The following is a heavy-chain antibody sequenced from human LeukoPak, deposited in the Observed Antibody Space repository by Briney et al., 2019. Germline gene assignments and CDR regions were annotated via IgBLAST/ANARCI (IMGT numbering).Heavy chain of an antibody. V-gene: IGHV1-2*02. CDR1: GYTFTGYY. J-gene: IGHJ5*02. CDR3: ARVGSSWYYWFDP. CDR2: INPNGGDT. Sequence: ASVKVSCKASGYTFTGYYMHWVRQAPGQGLQWMGWINPNGGDTNYAQKFQGRVTITADKSTSTAYMELSSLRSEDAAVYYCARVGSSWYYWFDPWGQGTLVTVSS. D-gene: IGHD6-13*01.